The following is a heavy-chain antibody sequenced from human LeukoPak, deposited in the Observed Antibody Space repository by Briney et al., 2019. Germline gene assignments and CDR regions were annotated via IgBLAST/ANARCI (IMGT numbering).Heavy chain of an antibody. Sequence: GASVKVSCKASGYTFTSYGISWVRQAPGQGLEWMGWISAYNGNTNYAQKLQGRVTMTTDTSTSTAYMELRSLRSDDTAVYYCARARGLDYYDSSGYSYWGQGTLVTVSS. D-gene: IGHD3-22*01. V-gene: IGHV1-18*01. CDR2: ISAYNGNT. CDR1: GYTFTSYG. J-gene: IGHJ4*02. CDR3: ARARGLDYYDSSGYSY.